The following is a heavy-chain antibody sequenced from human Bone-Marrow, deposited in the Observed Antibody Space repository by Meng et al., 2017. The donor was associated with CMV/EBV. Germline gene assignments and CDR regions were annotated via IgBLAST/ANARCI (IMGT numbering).Heavy chain of an antibody. Sequence: GGSLRLSCAASGFTFSSYSMNWVRQAPGKGLEWVSSISSSSSNIYYADSVKGRFTISRDNAKNSLYLQMNSLRAEDTAVYYCARVGCCSSTSCSWGNWGQGTLVTVSS. CDR3: ARVGCCSSTSCSWGN. D-gene: IGHD2-2*01. CDR1: GFTFSSYS. V-gene: IGHV3-21*01. J-gene: IGHJ4*02. CDR2: ISSSSSNI.